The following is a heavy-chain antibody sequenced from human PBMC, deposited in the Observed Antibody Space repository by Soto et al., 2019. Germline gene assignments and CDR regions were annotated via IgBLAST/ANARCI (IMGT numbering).Heavy chain of an antibody. D-gene: IGHD3-3*01. J-gene: IGHJ3*02. CDR3: ARPDYTRDVWYHTYDI. CDR2: INPRDSDV. V-gene: IGHV5-51*01. CDR1: AYTFAAYW. Sequence: GESLKISCKRFAYTFAAYWIGWVRQLPGKGLEWMGVINPRDSDVKYSTPFEGQVTISAGKSINTAVLLWRSLKASVTAMYYCARPDYTRDVWYHTYDIWGQGTMVTVSS.